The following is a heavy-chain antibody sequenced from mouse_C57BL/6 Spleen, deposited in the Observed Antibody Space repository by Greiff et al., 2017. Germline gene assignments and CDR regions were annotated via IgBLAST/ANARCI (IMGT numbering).Heavy chain of an antibody. CDR3: AKEASTGSYFDY. Sequence: VQLQQSGPELVKPGASVKISCKASGYTFTDYYMNWVKQSHGKSLEWIGDINPNNGGTSYNQKFKGKATLTVYKSSSTAYMELRSLTSEDSAVYYCAKEASTGSYFDYWGQGTTLTVSS. V-gene: IGHV1-26*01. D-gene: IGHD4-1*02. CDR1: GYTFTDYY. J-gene: IGHJ2*01. CDR2: INPNNGGT.